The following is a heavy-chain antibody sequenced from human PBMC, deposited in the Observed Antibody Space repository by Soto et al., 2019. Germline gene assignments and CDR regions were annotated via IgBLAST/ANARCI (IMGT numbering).Heavy chain of an antibody. CDR3: ARNSGSYSLYWYFDL. Sequence: SVKVSCKXSGGTFSSYAVSWVRQAPGQGLEWMGGIIPIFGTANYAQKFQGRVTITADKSTSTAYMELSSLRSEDTAVYYCARNSGSYSLYWYFDLWGRGTLVTVSS. CDR1: GGTFSSYA. J-gene: IGHJ2*01. V-gene: IGHV1-69*06. D-gene: IGHD1-26*01. CDR2: IIPIFGTA.